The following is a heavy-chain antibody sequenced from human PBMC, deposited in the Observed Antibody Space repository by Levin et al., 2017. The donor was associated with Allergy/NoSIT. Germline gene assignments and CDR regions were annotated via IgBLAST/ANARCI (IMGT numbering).Heavy chain of an antibody. CDR2: ISYDGSNK. J-gene: IGHJ4*02. CDR3: ARDFFPSKTDSCLDY. CDR1: GFTFSSYA. D-gene: IGHD1-14*01. V-gene: IGHV3-30-3*01. Sequence: GESLKISCAASGFTFSSYAMHWVRQAPGKGLEWVAVISYDGSNKYYADSVKGRFTISRDNSKNTLYLQMNSLRAEDTAVYYCARDFFPSKTDSCLDYWGQGTLVTVSS.